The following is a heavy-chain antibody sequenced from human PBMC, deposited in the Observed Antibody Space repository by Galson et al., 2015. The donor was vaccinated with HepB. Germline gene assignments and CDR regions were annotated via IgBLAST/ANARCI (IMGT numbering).Heavy chain of an antibody. CDR2: IVVGSGNT. D-gene: IGHD4-11*01. Sequence: SVKVSCKASGFTFSSSTMQWVRQARGQRLEWIGWIVVGSGNTNYAQKFQERVTITRDMSTSTDYMELSSLRSEDTAVYYCAAVTEGPYNYYYGMDVWGQGTTVTVSS. CDR3: AAVTEGPYNYYYGMDV. V-gene: IGHV1-58*02. CDR1: GFTFSSST. J-gene: IGHJ6*02.